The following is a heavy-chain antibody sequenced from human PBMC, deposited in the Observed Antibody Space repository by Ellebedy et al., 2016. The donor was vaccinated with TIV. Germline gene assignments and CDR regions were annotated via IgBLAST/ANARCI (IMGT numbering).Heavy chain of an antibody. D-gene: IGHD2-2*01. Sequence: ASVKVSCKVSGYTLTELSMHWVRQAPGKGLEWMGGFDPEDGETIYAQKFQGRVTMTEDTSTDTAYMELSSLRSEDTAVYYCATRNCSSTSCYFSYYGMDVWGQGTTVTVSS. J-gene: IGHJ6*02. CDR2: FDPEDGET. V-gene: IGHV1-24*01. CDR3: ATRNCSSTSCYFSYYGMDV. CDR1: GYTLTELS.